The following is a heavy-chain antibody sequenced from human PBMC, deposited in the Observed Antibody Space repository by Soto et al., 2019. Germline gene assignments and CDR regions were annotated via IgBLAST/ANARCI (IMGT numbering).Heavy chain of an antibody. J-gene: IGHJ6*02. CDR2: ISYDGSNK. CDR3: AGPVVPAEGGWEDYYGMDV. V-gene: IGHV3-30-3*01. D-gene: IGHD2-2*01. CDR1: GFTFSSYA. Sequence: QVQLVESGGGVVQPGRSLRLSCAASGFTFSSYAMHWVRQAPGKGLEWVAVISYDGSNKYYADSVKGRFTISRDNSKNTLYLQMNSLRAEDTAVYYCAGPVVPAEGGWEDYYGMDVWGQGTTVTVSS.